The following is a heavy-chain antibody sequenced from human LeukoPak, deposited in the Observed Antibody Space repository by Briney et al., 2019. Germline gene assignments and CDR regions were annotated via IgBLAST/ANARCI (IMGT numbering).Heavy chain of an antibody. Sequence: GSLRLSCAASGFTFSSYGVHWVRQAPGKGLEWVAVIWYDGSNKYYADSVKGRFTISRDNSKNTLYLQMNSLRAEDTAVYYCAREGRCGGDCYYDYWGQGTLVTVSP. CDR1: GFTFSSYG. D-gene: IGHD2-21*02. CDR2: IWYDGSNK. V-gene: IGHV3-33*01. CDR3: AREGRCGGDCYYDY. J-gene: IGHJ4*02.